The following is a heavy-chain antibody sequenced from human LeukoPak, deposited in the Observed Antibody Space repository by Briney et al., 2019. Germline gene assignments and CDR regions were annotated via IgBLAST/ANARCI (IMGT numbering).Heavy chain of an antibody. V-gene: IGHV3-49*04. CDR3: TLGATYYYGMDV. Sequence: PGRSLRLSCTASGFTFCDYAMSWVRQAPGKGLEWVGFIRSKAYGGTTEYAASVKGRFTISRDDSKSIAYLQMNSLKTEDTAVYYCTLGATYYYGMDVWGQGTTVTVSS. D-gene: IGHD1-26*01. CDR1: GFTFCDYA. J-gene: IGHJ6*02. CDR2: IRSKAYGGTT.